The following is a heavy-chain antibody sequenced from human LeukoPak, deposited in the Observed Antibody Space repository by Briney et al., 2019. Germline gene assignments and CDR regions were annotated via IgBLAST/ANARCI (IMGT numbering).Heavy chain of an antibody. Sequence: GGSLRLSCTASGFTFGDYAMSWFRQAPGKGLEWVGFIRSKAYGGTTEYAASVKGRFTISRDDSKSIAYLQMNSLKTEDTAVYYCTRAEWFGELGPGNFDYWGQGTLVTVSS. J-gene: IGHJ4*02. CDR1: GFTFGDYA. D-gene: IGHD3-10*01. CDR3: TRAEWFGELGPGNFDY. CDR2: IRSKAYGGTT. V-gene: IGHV3-49*03.